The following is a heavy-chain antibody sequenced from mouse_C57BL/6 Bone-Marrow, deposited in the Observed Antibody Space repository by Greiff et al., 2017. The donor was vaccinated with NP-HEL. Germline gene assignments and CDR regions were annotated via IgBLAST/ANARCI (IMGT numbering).Heavy chain of an antibody. V-gene: IGHV1-4*01. D-gene: IGHD1-1*01. CDR1: GYTFTSYT. Sequence: VQLQQSGAELARPGASVKMSCKASGYTFTSYTMHWVKQRPGQGLEWIGYINPSSGYTKYIQKFKDTATLTADKSSSTAYMQLSSLTSEDSAVYYCARLLRWFAYWGQGTLVTVSA. J-gene: IGHJ3*01. CDR2: INPSSGYT. CDR3: ARLLRWFAY.